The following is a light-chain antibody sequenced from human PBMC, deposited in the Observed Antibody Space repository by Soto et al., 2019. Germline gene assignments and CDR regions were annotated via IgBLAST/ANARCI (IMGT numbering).Light chain of an antibody. V-gene: IGKV3-20*01. CDR3: QQYDSSPRT. CDR2: GAF. CDR1: QSVSSSY. J-gene: IGKJ1*01. Sequence: PGDRATLSCRASQSVSSSYLAWYQQKPGQPPRLLIYGAFSRAAGVPDRFSGSGSGPDFTLTISRLEPEDFAVYYCQQYDSSPRTFDQGTKVEIK.